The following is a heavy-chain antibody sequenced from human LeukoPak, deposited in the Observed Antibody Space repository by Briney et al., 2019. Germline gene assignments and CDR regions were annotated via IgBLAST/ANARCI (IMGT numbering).Heavy chain of an antibody. CDR3: ARAMDV. CDR1: GFTFSNYW. CDR2: IKQDGSEK. V-gene: IGHV3-7*04. Sequence: GGSLRLSCVASGFTFSNYWMHWVRQAPGKGLEWVANIKQDGSEKFCVDSVKGRFTISRDNAKNSLYLQMNSLRVEDSAVYYCARAMDVWGQGTTVTVSS. J-gene: IGHJ6*02.